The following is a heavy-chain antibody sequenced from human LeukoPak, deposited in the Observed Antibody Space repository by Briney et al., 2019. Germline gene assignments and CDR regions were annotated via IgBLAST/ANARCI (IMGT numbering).Heavy chain of an antibody. CDR3: ARGARYSSGWYEYNWFDP. CDR2: INHSGST. J-gene: IGHJ5*02. Sequence: SETLSLTCAVYGGSFSGYYWSWIRQPPGKGLEWIGEINHSGSTNYNPSLKSRVTISVDTSKNQFSLKLSSVTAADTAVYYCARGARYSSGWYEYNWFDPWGQGTLVTVSS. CDR1: GGSFSGYY. D-gene: IGHD6-19*01. V-gene: IGHV4-34*01.